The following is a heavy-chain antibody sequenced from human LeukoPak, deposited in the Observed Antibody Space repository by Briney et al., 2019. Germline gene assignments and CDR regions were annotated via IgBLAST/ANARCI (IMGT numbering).Heavy chain of an antibody. CDR3: ARDGTAAGLYFDL. V-gene: IGHV3-7*01. D-gene: IGHD6-13*01. CDR1: GFTFSDYW. CDR2: IRQDGGEK. J-gene: IGHJ4*02. Sequence: GGSLRLSCAVSGFTFSDYWMNWVRQAPGKGLEWVASIRQDGGEKSYVDSVKGRLTISRDNTKHSLYLQMSSQRAEDTGVYYCARDGTAAGLYFDLWGQGTLVTVSS.